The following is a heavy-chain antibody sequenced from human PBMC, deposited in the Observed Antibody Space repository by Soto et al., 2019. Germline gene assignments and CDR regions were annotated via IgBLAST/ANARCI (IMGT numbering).Heavy chain of an antibody. D-gene: IGHD5-18*01. V-gene: IGHV3-15*01. CDR3: TTAGYSYGYYYYYGMDV. CDR2: IKSKTDGGTT. J-gene: IGHJ6*02. CDR1: GFTFSNAW. Sequence: EVQLVESGGGLVKPGGSLRLSCAASGFTFSNAWMSWVRQAPGKGLEWVGRIKSKTDGGTTDYAAPVKGRFTISRDDSKNTLYLQMNSLKTEDTAVYYCTTAGYSYGYYYYYGMDVWGQGTTVTVSS.